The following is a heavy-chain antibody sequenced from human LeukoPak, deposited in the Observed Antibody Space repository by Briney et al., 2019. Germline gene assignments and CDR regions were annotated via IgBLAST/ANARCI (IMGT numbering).Heavy chain of an antibody. CDR3: ARNVRGVTENWFDP. D-gene: IGHD3-10*01. J-gene: IGHJ5*02. V-gene: IGHV4-59*01. CDR2: IYYSGST. CDR1: GGSISSYY. Sequence: SETLSLTCTVSGGSISSYYWSWIRQPPGKGLEWIGYIYYSGSTNYNPSLKSRVTISVDTPKNQFSLKLSSVTAADTAVYYCARNVRGVTENWFDPWGQGTLVTVSS.